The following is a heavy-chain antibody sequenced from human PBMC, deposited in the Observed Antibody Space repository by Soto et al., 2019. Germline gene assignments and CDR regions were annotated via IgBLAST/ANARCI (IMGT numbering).Heavy chain of an antibody. J-gene: IGHJ6*02. CDR1: GFTFSSYS. CDR3: ARSQDYYYGMDV. V-gene: IGHV3-21*01. CDR2: ISSSSSYI. Sequence: LRLSCAASGFTFSSYSMNWVRQAPGKGLEWVSSISSSSSYIYYADSVKGRFTISRDNAKNSLFLQMNSLRAEDTAVYYCARSQDYYYGMDVWGQGTTVTVSS.